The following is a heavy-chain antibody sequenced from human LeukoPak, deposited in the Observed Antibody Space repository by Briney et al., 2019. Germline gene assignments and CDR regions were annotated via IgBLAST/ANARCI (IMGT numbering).Heavy chain of an antibody. Sequence: GGSLRLSCAASGFTFSSYAMHWVRQAPGKGLEWVSSISSSSSYIYYADSVKGRFTISRDNAKNSLYLQMNSLRAEDTAVYYCARVSNSGWVDYWGQGTLVTVSS. CDR2: ISSSSSYI. V-gene: IGHV3-21*01. D-gene: IGHD6-19*01. CDR1: GFTFSSYA. J-gene: IGHJ4*02. CDR3: ARVSNSGWVDY.